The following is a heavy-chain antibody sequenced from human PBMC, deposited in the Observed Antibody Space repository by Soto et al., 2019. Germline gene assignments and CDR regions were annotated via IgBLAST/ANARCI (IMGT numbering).Heavy chain of an antibody. D-gene: IGHD3-10*01. CDR2: IYWNDDK. CDR3: ARVFGENYYYGMDV. V-gene: IGHV2-5*01. J-gene: IGHJ6*02. Sequence: QITLKESGPTLVKPTQTLTLTCTFSGFSLSTSGVGVGWIRQPPGKALEWLALIYWNDDKRYSPSLKSRLTITKDTSKNQVVLTMTNMDPVDTATYYCARVFGENYYYGMDVWGQGTTVTVSS. CDR1: GFSLSTSGVG.